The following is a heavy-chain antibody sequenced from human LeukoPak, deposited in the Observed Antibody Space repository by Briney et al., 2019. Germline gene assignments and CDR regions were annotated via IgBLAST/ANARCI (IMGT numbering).Heavy chain of an antibody. V-gene: IGHV1-2*02. Sequence: ASVKVSCKASGYTFTGYYMHWVRQAPGQGLEWMGWINPNSGGTNYAQKFQGRVTMTRDTSISTAYMELSSLRSEDTAVYYCARVFLSLTGYYYFDYWGQGTLVTVSS. CDR1: GYTFTGYY. D-gene: IGHD3-9*01. CDR2: INPNSGGT. CDR3: ARVFLSLTGYYYFDY. J-gene: IGHJ4*02.